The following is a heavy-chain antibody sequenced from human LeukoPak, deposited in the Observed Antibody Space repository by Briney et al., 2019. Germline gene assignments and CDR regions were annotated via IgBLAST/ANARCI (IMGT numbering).Heavy chain of an antibody. CDR1: GFTFSRDW. J-gene: IGHJ4*02. Sequence: PGGSLRLSCTASGFTFSRDWMSWVRQAPGKGLEWVANIKEDGRAKYYVDSMKGAFPISRDNAKNSLYLQITSLRAEDTAVYYCARDSPGYGGYSYWGQGTLVTVSS. CDR3: ARDSPGYGGYSY. D-gene: IGHD5-12*01. CDR2: IKEDGRAK. V-gene: IGHV3-7*04.